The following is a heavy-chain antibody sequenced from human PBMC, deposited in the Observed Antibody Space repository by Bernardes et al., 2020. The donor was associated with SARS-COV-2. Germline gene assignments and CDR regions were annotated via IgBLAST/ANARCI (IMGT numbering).Heavy chain of an antibody. V-gene: IGHV1-2*02. J-gene: IGHJ4*02. CDR3: ARTFYYDRGGDSVFDQ. CDR2: ISPKSGAT. Sequence: ASVKVSCKASGYTFSDYYIHWLRQAPGQGFEWMGWISPKSGATNYAQKFQGRVTMTRDTSITTDYLELSRLRSDDTAVYYCARTFYYDRGGDSVFDQWGQGTLGTVSS. CDR1: GYTFSDYY. D-gene: IGHD2-21*01.